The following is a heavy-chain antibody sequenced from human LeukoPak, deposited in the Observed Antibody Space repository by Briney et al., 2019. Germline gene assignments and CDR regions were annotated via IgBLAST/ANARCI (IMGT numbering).Heavy chain of an antibody. V-gene: IGHV3-33*01. CDR1: GFTFSSYG. D-gene: IGHD1-26*01. CDR3: ARDTLGGSYSPFDY. J-gene: IGHJ4*02. CDR2: IWSDGSNK. Sequence: PGGSLRLSCAASGFTFSSYGMHWVRQAPGKGLEWVAVIWSDGSNKKYTDSVKGRFTISRDNSKNTLFLQMDSLRVEDTAVYYCARDTLGGSYSPFDYWGQGTLVTVSS.